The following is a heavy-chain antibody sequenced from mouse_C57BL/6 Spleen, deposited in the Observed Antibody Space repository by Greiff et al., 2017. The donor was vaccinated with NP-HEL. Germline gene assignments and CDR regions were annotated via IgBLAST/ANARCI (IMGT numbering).Heavy chain of an antibody. V-gene: IGHV7-3*01. D-gene: IGHD4-1*01. CDR1: GFTFTDYY. Sequence: EVKLVESGGGLVQPGGSLSLSCAASGFTFTDYYMSWVRQPPGKALEWLGFIRNKANGYTTEYSASVKGRFTISRDNSQSILYLQMNALRAEDSATYYCARSALGSFAYWGQGTLVTVSA. J-gene: IGHJ3*01. CDR2: IRNKANGYTT. CDR3: ARSALGSFAY.